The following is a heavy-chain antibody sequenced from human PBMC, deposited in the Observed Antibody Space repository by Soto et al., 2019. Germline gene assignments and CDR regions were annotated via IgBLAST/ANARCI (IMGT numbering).Heavy chain of an antibody. J-gene: IGHJ6*02. CDR1: GDSISSYY. Sequence: SETLSLTCTVSGDSISSYYWSWIRQPPGKGLEWIGYIYYSGSTNYNPSLKSRVTISVGTSKDQFSLKLSSVTAADTAVYYCARVSGSYYYGMDVWGQGTTVTVSS. CDR2: IYYSGST. CDR3: ARVSGSYYYGMDV. D-gene: IGHD1-26*01. V-gene: IGHV4-59*12.